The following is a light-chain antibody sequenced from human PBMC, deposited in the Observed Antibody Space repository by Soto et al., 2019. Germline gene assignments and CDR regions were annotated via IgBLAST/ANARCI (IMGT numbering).Light chain of an antibody. Sequence: DIQMTQSPSSVSASVGDRVTITCRASQDISNWLAWYQQKPVRAPKFLIYAASSLQRGVPSRFSGSGSGTDFTLTISSLQPEDFATYYCQQTNSFPLTFGQGTKLEIK. CDR2: AAS. J-gene: IGKJ2*01. CDR3: QQTNSFPLT. CDR1: QDISNW. V-gene: IGKV1-12*01.